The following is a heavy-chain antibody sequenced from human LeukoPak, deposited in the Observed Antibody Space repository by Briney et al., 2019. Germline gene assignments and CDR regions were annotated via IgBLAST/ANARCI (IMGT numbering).Heavy chain of an antibody. CDR2: INPSGGST. V-gene: IGHV1-46*01. Sequence: ASVKVSCKASGYTFTSYYMHWVRQAPGQGLEWMGIINPSGGSTSYAQKFQGRVTMTRDTSTSTVYMELSSLRSEDTAVYYCARVRAARRSFLSYFDCWGQGTLVTVSS. CDR3: ARVRAARRSFLSYFDC. D-gene: IGHD6-6*01. J-gene: IGHJ4*02. CDR1: GYTFTSYY.